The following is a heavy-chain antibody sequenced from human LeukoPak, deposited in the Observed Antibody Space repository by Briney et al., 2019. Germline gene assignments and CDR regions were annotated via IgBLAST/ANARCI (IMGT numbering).Heavy chain of an antibody. J-gene: IGHJ4*02. V-gene: IGHV3-23*01. Sequence: PGGSLRLSCAASGFTFSSYGMSWVRQAPGKGLEWVSATSSSDAGTYHADSVRGRFTISRDNSKNTLYLQVNSLRAEDAAVYYCARAPVTSCSGVLCYPFDYWGQGTLVTVSS. CDR2: TSSSDAGT. CDR1: GFTFSSYG. CDR3: ARAPVTSCSGVLCYPFDY. D-gene: IGHD2-15*01.